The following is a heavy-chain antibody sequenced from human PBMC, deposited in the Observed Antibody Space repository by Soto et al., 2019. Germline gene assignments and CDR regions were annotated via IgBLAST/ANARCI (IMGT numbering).Heavy chain of an antibody. CDR3: ASANASADIYALVQ. CDR2: IYHSGST. J-gene: IGHJ4*02. CDR1: SGSISGGGYS. Sequence: SDTLSLTCAVSSGSISGGGYSWSYISQPPGQCLEWIGYIYHSGSTYYTPSLKSRVTISVDRSKNQFSLKLSSVTAADTAVYFCASANASADIYALVQWGQVSLVTGS. V-gene: IGHV4-30-2*01. D-gene: IGHD3-9*01.